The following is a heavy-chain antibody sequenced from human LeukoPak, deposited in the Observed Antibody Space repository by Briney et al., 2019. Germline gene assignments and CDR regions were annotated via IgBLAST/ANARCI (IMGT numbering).Heavy chain of an antibody. V-gene: IGHV4-4*07. D-gene: IGHD2/OR15-2a*01. Sequence: SETLSLTCTVSGGSISSYYWSWIRQPAGKGLEWIGRIYTSGSTNYNPSLKSRVTISVDTSKNQFFLKLSSVTAADTAVYYCTTQILLCHYYWGQGTLVTVSS. CDR1: GGSISSYY. J-gene: IGHJ4*02. CDR2: IYTSGST. CDR3: TTQILLCHYY.